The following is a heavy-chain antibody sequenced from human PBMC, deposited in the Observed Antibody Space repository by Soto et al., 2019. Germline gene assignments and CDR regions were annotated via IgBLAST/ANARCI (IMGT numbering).Heavy chain of an antibody. D-gene: IGHD3-22*01. CDR3: ARGDFDRRGNYNAGWFAP. J-gene: IGHJ5*02. CDR1: GYTFTAYY. CDR2: INPNSGGT. Sequence: QVQLVQSGAEVKKPGASVKVSCKASGYTFTAYYMNWLRQAPGQGLEWMGWINPNSGGTNYAQRFQGRVTVTNDTAISTTYMELSSLGSDDTAVYYCARGDFDRRGNYNAGWFAPWGQGTLVTVSS. V-gene: IGHV1-2*02.